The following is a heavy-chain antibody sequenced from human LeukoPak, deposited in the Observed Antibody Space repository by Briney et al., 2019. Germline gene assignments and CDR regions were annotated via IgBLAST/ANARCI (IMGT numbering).Heavy chain of an antibody. V-gene: IGHV3-48*03. CDR3: ARDPYYYDSSGYYHYYYYYMDV. CDR2: ISGSGDTI. Sequence: PGGSLRLSCATSGFNFGSYEMNWVRQAPGKGLEWLSYISGSGDTIYYADSVKGRFSISRDNAKNSLYLQMNSLRAEDTAIYYCARDPYYYDSSGYYHYYYYYMDVWGRGTTDTVSS. J-gene: IGHJ6*03. D-gene: IGHD3-22*01. CDR1: GFNFGSYE.